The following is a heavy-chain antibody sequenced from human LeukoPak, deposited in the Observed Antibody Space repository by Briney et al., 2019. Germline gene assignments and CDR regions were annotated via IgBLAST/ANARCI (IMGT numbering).Heavy chain of an antibody. D-gene: IGHD3-22*01. Sequence: GGSLRLSCAASGFTFSSYAMNWVRQAPGKGLEWVSAISGGGDSTYYADSVKGRFTISRDNANNTLYLQMNSLGAEDTAVYYCAKAHYDGSGSYPPFDFWGQGTLVTVSS. V-gene: IGHV3-23*01. J-gene: IGHJ4*02. CDR3: AKAHYDGSGSYPPFDF. CDR2: ISGGGDST. CDR1: GFTFSSYA.